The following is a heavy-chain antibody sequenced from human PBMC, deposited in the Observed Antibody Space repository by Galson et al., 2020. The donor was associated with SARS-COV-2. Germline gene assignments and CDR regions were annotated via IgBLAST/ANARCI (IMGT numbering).Heavy chain of an antibody. D-gene: IGHD3-22*01. Sequence: ASVKVSCKASGYTFTSYYMHWVRQAPGQGLEWMGIINPSGGSTSYAQKFQGRVTMTRDTSTSTVYMELSSLRSEDTAVYYCARGTYYYDSSGYYYQKNWFDPWGQGTLVTVSS. CDR2: INPSGGST. CDR1: GYTFTSYY. J-gene: IGHJ5*02. V-gene: IGHV1-46*01. CDR3: ARGTYYYDSSGYYYQKNWFDP.